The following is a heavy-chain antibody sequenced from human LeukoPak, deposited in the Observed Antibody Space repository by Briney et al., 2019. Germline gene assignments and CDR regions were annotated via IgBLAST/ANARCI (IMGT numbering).Heavy chain of an antibody. V-gene: IGHV1-3*01. Sequence: ASVKVSCKASGYTSTSYAMHWVRQAPGQRLEWMGWINAGNGNTKYSQKFQGRVTITRDTSASTAYMELSSLRSEDTAVYYCARSPTYYYGSGSYYGGALNWFDPWGQGTLVTVSS. D-gene: IGHD3-10*01. J-gene: IGHJ5*02. CDR1: GYTSTSYA. CDR2: INAGNGNT. CDR3: ARSPTYYYGSGSYYGGALNWFDP.